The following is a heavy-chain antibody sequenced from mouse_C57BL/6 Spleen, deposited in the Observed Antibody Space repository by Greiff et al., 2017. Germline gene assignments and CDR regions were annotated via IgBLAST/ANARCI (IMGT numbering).Heavy chain of an antibody. D-gene: IGHD2-3*01. Sequence: HVQLQQPGAELVKPGASVKMSCKASGYTFTSYWITWVKQRPGQGLEWIGDIYPGCGSTNYNEKFKGKATLTVDTSSSTAYMELSSLTSEDSAVYYCARVGVYECSGHGGDWGQGTLVTVSA. CDR3: ARVGVYECSGHGGD. CDR1: GYTFTSYW. J-gene: IGHJ3*01. V-gene: IGHV1-55*01. CDR2: IYPGCGST.